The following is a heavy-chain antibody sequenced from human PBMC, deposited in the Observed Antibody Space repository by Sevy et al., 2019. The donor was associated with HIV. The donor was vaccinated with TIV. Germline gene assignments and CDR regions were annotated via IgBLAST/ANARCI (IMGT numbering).Heavy chain of an antibody. CDR1: GFTFSNYG. D-gene: IGHD3-3*01. V-gene: IGHV3-33*06. J-gene: IGHJ5*02. CDR2: IWYDGSYE. Sequence: GGSLRLSCAASGFTFSNYGMHWVRQAPGKGLEWVAVIWYDGSYEYYADSVKGRFTISRDNAKSTLYLQMNRLRAEDTAVYYCAKTFAIFGVLMRPEFDPSGQGTLVTVSS. CDR3: AKTFAIFGVLMRPEFDP.